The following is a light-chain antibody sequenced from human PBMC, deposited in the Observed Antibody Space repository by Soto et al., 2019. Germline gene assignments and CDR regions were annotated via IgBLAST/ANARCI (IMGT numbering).Light chain of an antibody. CDR3: QQRSNWPLT. CDR2: DAS. J-gene: IGKJ4*01. CDR1: QSVSSY. V-gene: IGKV3-11*01. Sequence: EIVLTQSPATLSLSPGERATLSCRASQSVSSYLAWYQQKPGQAPRLLIYDASIRAIGIPARFSGSGSGTDFTLTISSLEPEDFAVYYCQQRSNWPLTFGGGTKVEIK.